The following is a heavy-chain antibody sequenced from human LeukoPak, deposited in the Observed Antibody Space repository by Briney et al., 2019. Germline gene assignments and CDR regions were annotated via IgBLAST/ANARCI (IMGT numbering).Heavy chain of an antibody. J-gene: IGHJ4*02. CDR1: GGSFSGYY. D-gene: IGHD1-1*01. Sequence: SETLSLTCAVYGGSFSGYYWSWIRQPPGKGLEWIGEINHSGSTNYNPSLKSRVTISVDTSKNQFSLMLSSVTAADTAVYYCARGRYNWNDVGYYFDYWGQGTLVTVSS. CDR2: INHSGST. V-gene: IGHV4-34*01. CDR3: ARGRYNWNDVGYYFDY.